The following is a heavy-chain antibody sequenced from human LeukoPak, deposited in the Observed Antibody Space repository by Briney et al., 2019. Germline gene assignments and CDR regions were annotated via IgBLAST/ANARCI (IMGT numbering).Heavy chain of an antibody. CDR1: GFTFSSFW. J-gene: IGHJ4*02. V-gene: IGHV3-7*01. CDR2: INQDGSEK. CDR3: ARDGGVSGYDLLDY. Sequence: GGSLRLSCAASGFTFSSFWMTWVRQAPGKGLEWVANINQDGSEKHYVDSVKGRFTISRDNAKNSVYLQMNSLRAEDTAVYYCARDGGVSGYDLLDYWGQGTLVTVSS. D-gene: IGHD5-12*01.